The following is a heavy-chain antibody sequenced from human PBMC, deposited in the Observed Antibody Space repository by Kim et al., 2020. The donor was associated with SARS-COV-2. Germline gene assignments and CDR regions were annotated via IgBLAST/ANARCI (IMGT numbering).Heavy chain of an antibody. Sequence: SQTLSLTCAISGDSVSSNSSVWNWIRQSPSRGLEWLGRTYYRSQWHNDYAVSVKSRITINPDTSKNQFSLQLNSVTPEDTAVYYCVRGSLLSGLDYWAQGTLVTVSS. CDR2: TYYRSQWHN. CDR1: GDSVSSNSSV. J-gene: IGHJ4*02. D-gene: IGHD3-3*01. V-gene: IGHV6-1*01. CDR3: VRGSLLSGLDY.